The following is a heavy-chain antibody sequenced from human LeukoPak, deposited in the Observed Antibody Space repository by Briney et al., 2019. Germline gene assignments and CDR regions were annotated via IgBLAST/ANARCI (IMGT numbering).Heavy chain of an antibody. Sequence: GGSLRLSCAASGFTFSGSAMHWVRQASGKGLEWVGRIRSKANSYATAYAASVKGRFTISRDDSKNTAYLQMNSLKTEDTAVYYCAGLPAYYYDTSGFYFDYWGQGTLVTVSS. CDR2: IRSKANSYAT. V-gene: IGHV3-73*01. J-gene: IGHJ4*02. CDR3: AGLPAYYYDTSGFYFDY. D-gene: IGHD3-22*01. CDR1: GFTFSGSA.